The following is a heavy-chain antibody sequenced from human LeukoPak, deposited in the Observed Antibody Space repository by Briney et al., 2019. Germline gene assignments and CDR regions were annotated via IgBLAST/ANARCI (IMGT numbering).Heavy chain of an antibody. CDR2: INHSGST. Sequence: SETLSLTCAVYGGSFSGYYWSWIRQPPGKGLEWIGEINHSGSTNYNPSLKSRVTISVDTSKNQFSLKLSSVTAADTAVYYCARAPGRYCSSTSCYAEYFQHWGQGTLVTVSS. J-gene: IGHJ1*01. CDR3: ARAPGRYCSSTSCYAEYFQH. D-gene: IGHD2-2*01. CDR1: GGSFSGYY. V-gene: IGHV4-34*01.